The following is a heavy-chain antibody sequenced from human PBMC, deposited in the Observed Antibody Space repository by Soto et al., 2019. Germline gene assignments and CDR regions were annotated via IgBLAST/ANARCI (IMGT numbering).Heavy chain of an antibody. D-gene: IGHD6-13*01. J-gene: IGHJ4*02. CDR3: AKIGEAAENFDY. CDR1: GFTFSSFG. CDR2: IWYDGSKK. V-gene: IGHV3-30*02. Sequence: QPGGSLRLSCAASGFTFSSFGMHWVRQAPGKGLEWVSLIWYDGSKKSYGDSVKGRFTISRDNSRNTVYLQMNSLRAEDTAVYYCAKIGEAAENFDYWGQGTLVTVSS.